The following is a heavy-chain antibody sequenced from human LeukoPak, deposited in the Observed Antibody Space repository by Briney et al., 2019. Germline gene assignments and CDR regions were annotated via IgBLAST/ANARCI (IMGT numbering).Heavy chain of an antibody. Sequence: PSETLSLSCAVSGGSISTHIWWSWVRQPPGKRLEWIGEIYHSGGTNYKPSLKSRVTISVDKSNNQFSLRLSSVTAADTAVYYCARIIGCSYGPHDHWGQGTLVTVSS. CDR2: IYHSGGT. D-gene: IGHD5-18*01. J-gene: IGHJ4*02. CDR3: ARIIGCSYGPHDH. CDR1: GGSISTHIW. V-gene: IGHV4-4*02.